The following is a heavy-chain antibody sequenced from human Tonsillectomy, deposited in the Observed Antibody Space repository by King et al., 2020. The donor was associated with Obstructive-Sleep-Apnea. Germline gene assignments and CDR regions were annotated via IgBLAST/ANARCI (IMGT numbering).Heavy chain of an antibody. J-gene: IGHJ2*01. CDR3: SKDGDDFLLYWYFDL. CDR1: GFTFSYYG. Sequence: HVQLVESGGGVVQPGRSLRLSCAASGFTFSYYGMHWVRQAPGKGLEWVTVISYDGNNKYYADSVKGRFTISRDNSKNTLYLQMNSLRAEDTAVYYWSKDGDDFLLYWYFDLWGRGTLVTVSS. D-gene: IGHD3-10*01. CDR2: ISYDGNNK. V-gene: IGHV3-30*18.